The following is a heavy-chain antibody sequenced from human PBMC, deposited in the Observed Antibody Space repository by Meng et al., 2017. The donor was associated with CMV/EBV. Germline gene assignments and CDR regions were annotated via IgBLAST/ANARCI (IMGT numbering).Heavy chain of an antibody. CDR1: GFTFSSYS. CDR2: ISSSSSYI. D-gene: IGHD3-3*01. Sequence: GGSLRLSCAASGFTFSSYSMNWVRQARGKGLEWVSSISSSSSYIYYADSVKGRFTISRDNAKNSLYLQMNSLRAEDTAVYYCARDYPLRSYVGYGMDVWGQGTTVTVSS. V-gene: IGHV3-21*01. J-gene: IGHJ6*02. CDR3: ARDYPLRSYVGYGMDV.